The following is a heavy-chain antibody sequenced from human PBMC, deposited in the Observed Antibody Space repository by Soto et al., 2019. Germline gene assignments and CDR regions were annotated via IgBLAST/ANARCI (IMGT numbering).Heavy chain of an antibody. J-gene: IGHJ1*01. D-gene: IGHD6-6*01. V-gene: IGHV5-51*01. Sequence: GESLKISCKGSGYSFTSYWLGWVRQMPGKGLEWMGIIYPGDSDTRYSPSFQGQVTISADKSISTAYLQWSSLKALDTAMDYCARLRFRSSSSGEYFQHWGQGTLVTVSS. CDR3: ARLRFRSSSSGEYFQH. CDR1: GYSFTSYW. CDR2: IYPGDSDT.